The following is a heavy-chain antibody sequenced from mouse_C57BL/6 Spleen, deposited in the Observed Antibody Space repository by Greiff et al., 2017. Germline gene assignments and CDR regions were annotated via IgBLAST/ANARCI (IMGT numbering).Heavy chain of an antibody. D-gene: IGHD3-2*02. Sequence: QVQLQQSGPELVKPGASVKLSCKASGYAFSSSWMHWVKQRPGQGLEWIGRIYPGDGDTNYNGKFKGKATLTADKSSSTAYMQLSSLTSEDSAVYFCARSDSSGYFAYWGQGTLVTVSA. CDR2: IYPGDGDT. CDR1: GYAFSSSW. V-gene: IGHV1-82*01. CDR3: ARSDSSGYFAY. J-gene: IGHJ3*01.